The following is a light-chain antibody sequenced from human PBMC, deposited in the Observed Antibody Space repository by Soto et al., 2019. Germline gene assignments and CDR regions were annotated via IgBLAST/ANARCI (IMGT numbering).Light chain of an antibody. Sequence: DIQITQSPSSLSASVGDRVTITCRAIQSISSYLNWYQQKPGKAPKLLIYAASSLQSGVPSRFSGSGSGTDFTLTISSLQPEDFATYSCQKSYSTLLTFGGGTKVDIK. CDR2: AAS. CDR1: QSISSY. V-gene: IGKV1-39*01. CDR3: QKSYSTLLT. J-gene: IGKJ4*01.